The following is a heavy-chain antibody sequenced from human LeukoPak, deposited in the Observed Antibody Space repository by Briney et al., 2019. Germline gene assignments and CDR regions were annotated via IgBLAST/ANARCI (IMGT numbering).Heavy chain of an antibody. CDR2: VYTSGST. Sequence: KPSETLSLTCTVSGGSISGYYWSWIRQPAGKGLEWLGRVYTSGSTNYNPSLKSRVTISMDTSKNQFSLMLSSVTAADTAVYYCARDGRQRITMDTGALDIWGQGTMVTVSS. CDR1: GGSISGYY. D-gene: IGHD3-10*01. J-gene: IGHJ3*02. V-gene: IGHV4-4*07. CDR3: ARDGRQRITMDTGALDI.